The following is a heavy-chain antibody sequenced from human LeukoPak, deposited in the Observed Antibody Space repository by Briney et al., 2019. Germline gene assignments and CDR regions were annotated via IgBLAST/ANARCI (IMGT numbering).Heavy chain of an antibody. J-gene: IGHJ4*02. CDR2: IYYGGSA. CDR1: GGSINSGFYY. CDR3: ARIVGYNYGHQRTNDY. D-gene: IGHD5-18*01. V-gene: IGHV4-39*01. Sequence: SETLSLTCIVSGGSINSGFYYWGWIRQPPGKGLEWIGSIYYGGSAYYNPSLNSRVTISIDTSKNQFSLNVSSVTAADTAVYYCARIVGYNYGHQRTNDYWGQGILVTVSS.